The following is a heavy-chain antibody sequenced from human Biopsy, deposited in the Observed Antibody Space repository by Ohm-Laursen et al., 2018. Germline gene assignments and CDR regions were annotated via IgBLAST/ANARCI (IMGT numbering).Heavy chain of an antibody. CDR1: GASVKTSGYF. Sequence: TLSLTCSVSGASVKTSGYFWAWIRQRPGKGLEWIGYISYNERTHYNPSPTSRLAISFDTSNNRISLQLRSVSVADTAVYYCVREPKTGTAEDWYFDLWGRGSPVTVPS. D-gene: IGHD3-9*01. CDR3: VREPKTGTAEDWYFDL. V-gene: IGHV4-31*03. CDR2: ISYNERT. J-gene: IGHJ2*01.